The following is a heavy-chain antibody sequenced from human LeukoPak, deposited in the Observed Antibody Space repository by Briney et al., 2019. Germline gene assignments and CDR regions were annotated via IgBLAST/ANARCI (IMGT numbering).Heavy chain of an antibody. J-gene: IGHJ4*02. Sequence: SVKVSCKASGGTFSRSGISWVRQAPGQGLEWMGGIIPIFGTANYAQKFQGRVRITADESTSTAYLELTSLRSEDTAIYYCARDGAIFDSRGYYFLWWGQGTLVTVSS. D-gene: IGHD3-22*01. V-gene: IGHV1-69*13. CDR3: ARDGAIFDSRGYYFLW. CDR2: IIPIFGTA. CDR1: GGTFSRSG.